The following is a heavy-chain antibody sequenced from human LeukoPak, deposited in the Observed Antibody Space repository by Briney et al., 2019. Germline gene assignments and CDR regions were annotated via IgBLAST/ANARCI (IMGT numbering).Heavy chain of an antibody. Sequence: GASVKVSCKASGYTFTSYGISWVRQAPGQGLEWMGWISAYNGNTNYAQKLQGRVTMTTDTSTSTAYMELRSLISDDTAVYYCARGTITMVRGVIISHYYYGMDVWGQGTTVTVSS. J-gene: IGHJ6*02. V-gene: IGHV1-18*01. CDR1: GYTFTSYG. D-gene: IGHD3-10*01. CDR3: ARGTITMVRGVIISHYYYGMDV. CDR2: ISAYNGNT.